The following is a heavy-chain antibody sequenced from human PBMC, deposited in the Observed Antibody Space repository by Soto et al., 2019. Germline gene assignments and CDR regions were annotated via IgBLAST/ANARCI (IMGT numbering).Heavy chain of an antibody. CDR3: TRDRPPHNTGWPISEY. Sequence: EVQLMESGGGLVQPGGSLRLCCAASGFTLSSYNMNWVRQAPGKGLEWVSFISGVNSDVFYADSVKGRFTISRDNAKNALYLQMNSLRDEDTAVYYCTRDRPPHNTGWPISEYRGQGTLVTVSS. J-gene: IGHJ4*02. D-gene: IGHD6-19*01. CDR1: GFTLSSYN. V-gene: IGHV3-48*02. CDR2: ISGVNSDV.